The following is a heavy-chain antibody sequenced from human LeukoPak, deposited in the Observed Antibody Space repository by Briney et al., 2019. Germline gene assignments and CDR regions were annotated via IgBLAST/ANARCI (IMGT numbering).Heavy chain of an antibody. J-gene: IGHJ3*02. D-gene: IGHD4-17*01. V-gene: IGHV4-39*01. Sequence: SETLSLTCTVSGGSISSSDNYWGWIRQPPGKGLEWIGTIYYSGSTYYNPSLKSRVTISVATSKNQFSLKLTSVTAADTAVYYCASDDYGDLVNAFDIWGQGTMVTVSS. CDR3: ASDDYGDLVNAFDI. CDR2: IYYSGST. CDR1: GGSISSSDNY.